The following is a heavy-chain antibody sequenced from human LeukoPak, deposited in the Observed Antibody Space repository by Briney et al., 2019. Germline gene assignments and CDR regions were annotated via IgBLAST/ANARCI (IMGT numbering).Heavy chain of an antibody. CDR2: INHSGSP. CDR3: ARSYNRVVLLYY. CDR1: GGSFSGYY. J-gene: IGHJ4*02. D-gene: IGHD3-10*01. Sequence: PSETLSLTCAVYGGSFSGYYWTWIRQPPGKGLEWIGEINHSGSPNYNPSLKSRVTISVDTSKNQFSLKLTSVTAADTAVYYCARSYNRVVLLYYWGQGTLVTVSS. V-gene: IGHV4-34*01.